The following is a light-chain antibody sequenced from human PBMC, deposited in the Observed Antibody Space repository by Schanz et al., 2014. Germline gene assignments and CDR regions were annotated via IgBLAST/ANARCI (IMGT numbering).Light chain of an antibody. J-gene: IGLJ3*02. V-gene: IGLV2-23*02. CDR2: DVT. Sequence: QSALTQPASVSGSPGQSITISCTGTSSDIGGYNYASWYQQHPGKAPKLMIYDVTNRPSGVSNRFSGSKSGNTASLTISGLQAEDEADYYCCSYAGDNTLRFGGGTKLTVL. CDR1: SSDIGGYNY. CDR3: CSYAGDNTLR.